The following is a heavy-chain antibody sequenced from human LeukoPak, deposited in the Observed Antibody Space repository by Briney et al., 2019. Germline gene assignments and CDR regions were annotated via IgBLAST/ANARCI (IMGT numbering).Heavy chain of an antibody. J-gene: IGHJ4*02. V-gene: IGHV3-48*03. Sequence: GGSLRLSCAVSGFTFSSYEMNWVRQALGKGLEWVSYISSSGSTIYYADSVKGRFTISRDNAKNSLYLQMNSLRAEDTAVYYCARVEASGYDYGAFDYWGQGTLVTVSS. D-gene: IGHD5-12*01. CDR3: ARVEASGYDYGAFDY. CDR2: ISSSGSTI. CDR1: GFTFSSYE.